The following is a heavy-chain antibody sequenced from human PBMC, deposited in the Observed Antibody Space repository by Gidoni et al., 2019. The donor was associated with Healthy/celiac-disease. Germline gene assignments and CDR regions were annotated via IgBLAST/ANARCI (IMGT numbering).Heavy chain of an antibody. V-gene: IGHV3-7*03. Sequence: EVPLVESGGGLVQPGGSLRLSCAASGFPFSSYWMSWVRQAPGKGLEWVANRKQDGSEKYYVDSVKGRFTISRDNAKNSLYLQMNSLRAEDTAVYYCAREIVYYDFWSGYYTYWGQGTLVTVSS. CDR2: RKQDGSEK. CDR3: AREIVYYDFWSGYYTY. J-gene: IGHJ4*02. CDR1: GFPFSSYW. D-gene: IGHD3-3*01.